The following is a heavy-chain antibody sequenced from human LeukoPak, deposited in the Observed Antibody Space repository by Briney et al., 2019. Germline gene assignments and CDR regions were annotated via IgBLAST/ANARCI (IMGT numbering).Heavy chain of an antibody. J-gene: IGHJ6*02. D-gene: IGHD4-11*01. V-gene: IGHV4-34*01. CDR2: INHSGST. CDR3: ASYSIRRGYYYYGMDV. CDR1: GGSFSGYY. Sequence: PSETLSLTCAVYGGSFSGYYWSWIRQPPGKGLEWIGEINHSGSTNYNPSLKSRVTISVDTSKNQFSLKLSSVTAADTAVYYCASYSIRRGYYYYGMDVWGQGTTVTVSS.